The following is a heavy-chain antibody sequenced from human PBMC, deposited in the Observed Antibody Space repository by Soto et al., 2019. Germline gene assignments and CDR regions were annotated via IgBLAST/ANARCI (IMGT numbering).Heavy chain of an antibody. CDR3: ARGVTTDCSTGVCPYHLHYDMDV. Sequence: QVQLMQSGAEVKKPGASVKVSCKSSGYTFTAYNIHWVRQAPGQSPEWLGRINPQSLGTHYSQNFKPRLSLTTDRSSSTAYMELWSLTSGDTALYYCARGVTTDCSTGVCPYHLHYDMDVWGQGTTVTVSS. CDR2: INPQSLGT. CDR1: GYTFTAYN. D-gene: IGHD1-26*01. J-gene: IGHJ6*02. V-gene: IGHV1-2*06.